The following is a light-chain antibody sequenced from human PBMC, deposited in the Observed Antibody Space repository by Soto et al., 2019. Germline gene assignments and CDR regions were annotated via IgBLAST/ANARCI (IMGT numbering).Light chain of an antibody. CDR2: GAF. V-gene: IGKV3-20*01. CDR1: QSVSNDF. J-gene: IGKJ2*03. CDR3: QQYTTYSYS. Sequence: EIVLTQSPGILSLSPGQRVTLSCRASQSVSNDFLAWYQQKPGQAPRLLIYGAFTRATGIPVRFSGTGSGTEFTLTISSLQPDDFATYYCQQYTTYSYSFGQGTKVDIK.